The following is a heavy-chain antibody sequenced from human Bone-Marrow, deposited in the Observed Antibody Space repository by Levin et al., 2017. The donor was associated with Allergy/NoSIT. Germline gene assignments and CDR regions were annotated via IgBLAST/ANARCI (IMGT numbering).Heavy chain of an antibody. CDR3: ARGGYCSSNNCYIPPFYFDY. CDR2: IMPIFGTA. D-gene: IGHD2-2*03. J-gene: IGHJ4*02. CDR1: GDNFRSNA. Sequence: SVKVSCKASGDNFRSNAISWVRQAPGQGLEWLGAIMPIFGTANYAQHFRDRLTITADEFTTTAYMELRSLRSDDSAVYYCARGGYCSSNNCYIPPFYFDYWGQGSLVTVSS. V-gene: IGHV1-69*13.